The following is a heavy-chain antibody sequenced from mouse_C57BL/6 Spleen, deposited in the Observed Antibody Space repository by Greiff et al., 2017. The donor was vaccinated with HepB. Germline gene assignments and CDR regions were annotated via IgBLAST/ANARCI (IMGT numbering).Heavy chain of an antibody. CDR1: GYTFTSYW. CDR3: ARGYYGSHWYFDV. J-gene: IGHJ1*03. V-gene: IGHV1-53*01. CDR2: INPSNGGT. D-gene: IGHD1-1*01. Sequence: QVQLQQPGAELVKPGASVKVSCKASGYTFTSYWMHWVKQRPGQGLEWIGNINPSNGGTNYNEKFKSKATLTVDKSSSTAYMQLSSLTSEDSAVYYCARGYYGSHWYFDVWGTGTTVTVSS.